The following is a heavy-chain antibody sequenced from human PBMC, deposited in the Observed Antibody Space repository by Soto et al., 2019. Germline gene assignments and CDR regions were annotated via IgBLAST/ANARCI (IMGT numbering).Heavy chain of an antibody. V-gene: IGHV3-48*02. D-gene: IGHD4-17*01. CDR1: GFTFSSYN. Sequence: EVQVVESGGGLVQPGGSLRLSCAASGFTFSSYNMNWVRQAPGKGLEWVSYISSSGRSVYYADSVKGRFTISRDNAKNSLYLQMNSLRDEDTAVYYCARRYGDYEGDDYWGQGTLVTVSS. CDR2: ISSSGRSV. CDR3: ARRYGDYEGDDY. J-gene: IGHJ4*02.